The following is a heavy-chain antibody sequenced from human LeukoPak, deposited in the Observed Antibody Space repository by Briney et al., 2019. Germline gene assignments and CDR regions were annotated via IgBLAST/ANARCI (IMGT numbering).Heavy chain of an antibody. Sequence: PSETLSLTCAVYGGSFNGYYWSWIRQPPGKGLEWIGEINHSGSTNYNPSLKIRVTISVDTSKNQFSLKLSSVTAADTAVYYCARGLGFRVWGQGTLVTVSS. CDR3: ARGLGFRV. D-gene: IGHD3-10*01. V-gene: IGHV4-34*01. J-gene: IGHJ4*02. CDR1: GGSFNGYY. CDR2: INHSGST.